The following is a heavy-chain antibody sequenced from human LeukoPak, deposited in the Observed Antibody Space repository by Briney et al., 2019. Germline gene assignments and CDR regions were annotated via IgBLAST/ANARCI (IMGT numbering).Heavy chain of an antibody. J-gene: IGHJ4*02. Sequence: SETLSLTCTVSGGSISSGDYYWSWIRQPPGKGLEWIGYIYYSGSTYYNPSLKSRLTISVDTSKNQFSLRLSSVTAADTAVYYCAREGVVGATTPFDYWAREPWSPSPQ. CDR1: GGSISSGDYY. V-gene: IGHV4-30-4*08. D-gene: IGHD1-26*01. CDR3: AREGVVGATTPFDY. CDR2: IYYSGST.